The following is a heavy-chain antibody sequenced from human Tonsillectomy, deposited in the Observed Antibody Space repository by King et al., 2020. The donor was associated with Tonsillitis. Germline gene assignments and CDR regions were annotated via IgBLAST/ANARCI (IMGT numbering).Heavy chain of an antibody. V-gene: IGHV3-23*03. J-gene: IGHJ2*01. CDR2: IYSDGTQT. Sequence: VQLVESGGGLVRPGGSLRLSCAASGFTFSYYAMTWVRQAPGKGLEWVSVIYSDGTQTFYADSVKGRFTISRANTEDKLYLQMNRLRVADTAVYYCAKQSTVRGLWYFDLWGRGTLLTVSS. CDR1: GFTFSYYA. D-gene: IGHD3-10*01. CDR3: AKQSTVRGLWYFDL.